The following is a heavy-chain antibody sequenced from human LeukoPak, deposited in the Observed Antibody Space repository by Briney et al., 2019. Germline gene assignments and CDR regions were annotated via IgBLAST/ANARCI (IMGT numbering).Heavy chain of an antibody. CDR1: GGSISSSNYY. CDR2: IYYSGST. CDR3: VRGSTLRHYQY. D-gene: IGHD3-16*01. V-gene: IGHV4-39*01. Sequence: PSETLSLTCTVSGGSISSSNYYWGWIRRPPGKGLEWIGSIYYSGSTYYNPSLKSRVTVSVDTSKNQFSLKLSSVTAADTAVYYCVRGSTLRHYQYWGQGTPVTVSS. J-gene: IGHJ4*02.